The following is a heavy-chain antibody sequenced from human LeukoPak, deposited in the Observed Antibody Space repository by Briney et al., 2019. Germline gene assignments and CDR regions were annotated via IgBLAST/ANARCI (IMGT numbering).Heavy chain of an antibody. CDR3: ARITPWGGY. CDR1: GYTFTGYY. Sequence: GASVKVSCKASGYTFTGYYMHWVRQAPGQGLEWMGWINPSGGSTSYAQKFQGRVTMTRDMSTSTVYMELSSLRSEDTAVYYCARITPWGGYWGQGTLVTVSS. CDR2: INPSGGST. J-gene: IGHJ4*02. V-gene: IGHV1-46*01. D-gene: IGHD7-27*01.